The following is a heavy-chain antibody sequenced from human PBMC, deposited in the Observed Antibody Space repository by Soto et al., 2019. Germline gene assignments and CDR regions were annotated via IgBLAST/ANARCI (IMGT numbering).Heavy chain of an antibody. V-gene: IGHV5-51*01. CDR2: IYPGDSDT. J-gene: IGHJ6*02. CDR1: GFNFPTFW. D-gene: IGHD3-9*01. Sequence: PGESLKISCKHSGFNFPTFWIGWVRQVPGKGLEWMGVIYPGDSDTRYSPSFQGQVTISADKSISTAYLRWSSLKASDTAMYYCARLGFEYDTLTAYYNVHHYYGLDVWGQGTSVTVSS. CDR3: ARLGFEYDTLTAYYNVHHYYGLDV.